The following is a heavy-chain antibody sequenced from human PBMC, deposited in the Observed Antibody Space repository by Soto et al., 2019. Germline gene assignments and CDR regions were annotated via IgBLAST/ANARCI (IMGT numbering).Heavy chain of an antibody. CDR1: GYTFTSYD. Sequence: ASVKVSCKASGYTFTSYDINWVRQATGQELEWMGWMNPNSSNTGYAQKFQGRVTMTRNTSISTAYMELSSLRSEDTAVYYCARVYCSSTSCSSNYYYYYMDVWGKGTTVTVSS. V-gene: IGHV1-8*01. J-gene: IGHJ6*03. D-gene: IGHD2-2*01. CDR2: MNPNSSNT. CDR3: ARVYCSSTSCSSNYYYYYMDV.